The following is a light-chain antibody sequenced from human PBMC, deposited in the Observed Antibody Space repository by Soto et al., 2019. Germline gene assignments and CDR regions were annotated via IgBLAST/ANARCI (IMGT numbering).Light chain of an antibody. Sequence: QSVLTQPASVSGSPGQSITISCTGTSSDVGGYNYVSWYQQHPGKAPKLMIYDVSNRPSGGSNRFSGSKSGNTASLTISGLQAEDEDDYYCSSYTSSSTPHVVFGGGTKLTVL. CDR1: SSDVGGYNY. CDR3: SSYTSSSTPHVV. V-gene: IGLV2-14*01. CDR2: DVS. J-gene: IGLJ2*01.